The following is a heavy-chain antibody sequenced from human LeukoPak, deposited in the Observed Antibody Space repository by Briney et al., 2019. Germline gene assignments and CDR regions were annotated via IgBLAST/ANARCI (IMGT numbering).Heavy chain of an antibody. J-gene: IGHJ4*02. D-gene: IGHD3-22*01. CDR3: ARGTGGGYDSSGYYRFFDY. V-gene: IGHV1-2*02. Sequence: ASVKVSCKASGYTFTGYYMHWVRQAPGQGLEWMGWINPNSGGTNYAQKFQGRVTMTRDTSISTAYMELSRLRSDDTAVYYCARGTGGGYDSSGYYRFFDYWGQGTLVTVSS. CDR1: GYTFTGYY. CDR2: INPNSGGT.